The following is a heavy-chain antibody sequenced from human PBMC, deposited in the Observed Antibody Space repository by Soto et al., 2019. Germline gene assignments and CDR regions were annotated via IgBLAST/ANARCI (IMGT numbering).Heavy chain of an antibody. J-gene: IGHJ6*02. D-gene: IGHD6-13*01. CDR2: IDPSDSYT. Sequence: GESLKISCKGSGYSFTSYWISWVRQMPGKGLEWMGRIDPSDSYTNYSPSFQGHVTISADKSISTAYLQWSSLKASDTAMYYCAFEASAAATYYYYGMDVWGQGTTVTVSS. V-gene: IGHV5-10-1*01. CDR1: GYSFTSYW. CDR3: AFEASAAATYYYYGMDV.